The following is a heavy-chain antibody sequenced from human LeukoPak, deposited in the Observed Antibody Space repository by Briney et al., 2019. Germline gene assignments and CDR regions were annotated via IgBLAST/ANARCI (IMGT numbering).Heavy chain of an antibody. D-gene: IGHD3-22*01. V-gene: IGHV3-49*04. CDR2: IRSKPYGGTT. Sequence: GGSLRLSCTTSGFNFGDYEMSWVRQTPGKGLEWVGFIRSKPYGGTTEYAASVRGRFSISRDDFKGIAYLRMDNLQTEDTAVYYCTRVGYFDSSGSFDYWGRGTLVTVPS. CDR1: GFNFGDYE. J-gene: IGHJ4*02. CDR3: TRVGYFDSSGSFDY.